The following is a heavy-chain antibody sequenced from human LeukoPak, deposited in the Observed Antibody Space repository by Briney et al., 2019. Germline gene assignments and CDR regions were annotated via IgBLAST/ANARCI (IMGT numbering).Heavy chain of an antibody. Sequence: GGSLRLSCAASGFTFSSNSMSWVRQAPGKGLEWVSASGPGGDTSHADSVRGRFAISIDSSKNTLYLQMNSLRAEDTAVYFCARESLRRHFDFDYWGQGTLVTVSS. CDR1: GFTFSSNS. J-gene: IGHJ4*02. D-gene: IGHD3-9*01. V-gene: IGHV3-23*01. CDR2: SGPGGDT. CDR3: ARESLRRHFDFDY.